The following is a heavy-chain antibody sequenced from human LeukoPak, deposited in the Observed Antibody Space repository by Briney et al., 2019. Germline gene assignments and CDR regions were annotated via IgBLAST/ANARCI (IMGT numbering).Heavy chain of an antibody. V-gene: IGHV4-59*01. J-gene: IGHJ4*02. Sequence: SETLSLTCTVSGGSISSYYWSWIRQPPGKGLEWIGYIYYSGSTNYNPSLKSRVTISVDTSKNQFSLKLSSVTAADTAVYYCAGASSRGYYFDYWGQGTLVTVSS. D-gene: IGHD6-6*01. CDR3: AGASSRGYYFDY. CDR2: IYYSGST. CDR1: GGSISSYY.